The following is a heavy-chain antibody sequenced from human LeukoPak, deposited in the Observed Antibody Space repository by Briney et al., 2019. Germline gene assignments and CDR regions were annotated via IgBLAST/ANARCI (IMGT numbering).Heavy chain of an antibody. J-gene: IGHJ4*02. D-gene: IGHD4-17*01. CDR1: GYSFSDYA. V-gene: IGHV1-3*01. Sequence: ASVKVSCKASGYSFSDYAIQWVRQAPGQRLEWMGLINAGNGKTKYSQNFQGRGTITRDRSASTAYMELSSLRSEDTSIYYCARGRWTATETTYYLDYWGQGTLVTVSS. CDR2: INAGNGKT. CDR3: ARGRWTATETTYYLDY.